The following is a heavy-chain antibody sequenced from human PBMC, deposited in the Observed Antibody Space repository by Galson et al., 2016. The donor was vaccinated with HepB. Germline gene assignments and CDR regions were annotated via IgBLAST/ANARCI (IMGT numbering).Heavy chain of an antibody. Sequence: SLRLSCAASGFTFGSYNMNWVRQAPGKGLEWVSSISSSSNSIYDADSVKGRFTISRDNAKNSLFLQMNSLRAEDTAVYYCARDERGPRGMDVWGQGTTVTVSS. CDR1: GFTFGSYN. CDR3: ARDERGPRGMDV. CDR2: ISSSSNSI. J-gene: IGHJ6*02. V-gene: IGHV3-21*01. D-gene: IGHD3-10*01.